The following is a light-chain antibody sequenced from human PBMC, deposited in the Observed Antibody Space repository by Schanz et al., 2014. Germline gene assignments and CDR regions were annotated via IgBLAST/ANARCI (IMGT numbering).Light chain of an antibody. CDR2: AAS. Sequence: EIVMTQSPATLSVSPGERATLSCRASQSVASNLAWYQQKPGQAPRLLIYAASTRATGIPARFSGSGSGPEFTLTISSLQSEDFATYYCQQYYSFPRTFGQGTKVEIK. J-gene: IGKJ1*01. V-gene: IGKV3-15*01. CDR1: QSVASN. CDR3: QQYYSFPRT.